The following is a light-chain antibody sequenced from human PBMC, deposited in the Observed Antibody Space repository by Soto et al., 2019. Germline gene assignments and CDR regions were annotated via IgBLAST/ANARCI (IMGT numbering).Light chain of an antibody. J-gene: IGLJ1*01. CDR3: SSYTSSSTYV. CDR2: DVT. Sequence: QSALTQPASVSGSPGHSIAMAFTGTSSDVGAYDYVSWYQQHPGKEPKVMIYDVTNRPSGVSNRFSGSKSGNTASLTISGLQAEDEADYYCSSYTSSSTYVFGTGTKLTVL. V-gene: IGLV2-14*01. CDR1: SSDVGAYDY.